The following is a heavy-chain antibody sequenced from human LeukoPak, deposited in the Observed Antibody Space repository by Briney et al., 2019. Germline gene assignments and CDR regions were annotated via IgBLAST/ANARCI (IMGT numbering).Heavy chain of an antibody. D-gene: IGHD6-13*01. Sequence: GASVKVSCKASGYTFTSYYMHWVRQAPGQGLEWMGIINPSGGSTSYAQKFQGRVTMTRDMSTSTVYMELSSLRSEDTAVYYCARARELAAAGTGYYYYMDVWGKGTTVTVSS. J-gene: IGHJ6*03. CDR3: ARARELAAAGTGYYYYMDV. CDR2: INPSGGST. CDR1: GYTFTSYY. V-gene: IGHV1-46*01.